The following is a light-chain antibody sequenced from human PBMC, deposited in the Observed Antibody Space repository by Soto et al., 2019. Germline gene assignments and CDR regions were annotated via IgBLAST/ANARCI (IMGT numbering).Light chain of an antibody. J-gene: IGKJ5*01. CDR1: QSISSY. CDR2: AAS. Sequence: IQMCLSLSSLSASVGDRVTITCRASQSISSYLNWYQQKPGKAPKLLIYAASSLQSGVPSRFSGSGSGTDFTLTISSLQPEDFATYYCQQSYRTLITFGQGTLLEVK. CDR3: QQSYRTLIT. V-gene: IGKV1-39*01.